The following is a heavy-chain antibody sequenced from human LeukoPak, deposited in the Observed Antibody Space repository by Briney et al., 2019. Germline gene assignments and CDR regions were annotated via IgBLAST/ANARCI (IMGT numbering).Heavy chain of an antibody. CDR3: AKGDYDSSGYYPH. CDR1: GFTFSSYG. V-gene: IGHV3-23*01. J-gene: IGHJ4*02. D-gene: IGHD3-22*01. CDR2: ISGSDDST. Sequence: GGSLGLSCAASGFTFSSYGMSWVRQAPGKGLEWVSSISGSDDSTYYADSVKGRFTISRDNSKNTLYLQMNSLRAEDTAVYYCAKGDYDSSGYYPHWGQGTLVTVSS.